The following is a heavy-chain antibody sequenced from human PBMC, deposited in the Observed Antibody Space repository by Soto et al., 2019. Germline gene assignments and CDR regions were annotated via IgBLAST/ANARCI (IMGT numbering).Heavy chain of an antibody. V-gene: IGHV4-59*12. CDR1: GGTISSWY. CDR3: ARLPPP. J-gene: IGHJ5*02. Sequence: SETLSLSCTVSGGTISSWYWSWIRQPPGKGLEWIGYIYYSGSTNCNPSLKSRVTISVDTSKNQFSLKLSSVTAADTAVYYCARLPPPWRHATLVTVSS. D-gene: IGHD2-2*01. CDR2: IYYSGST.